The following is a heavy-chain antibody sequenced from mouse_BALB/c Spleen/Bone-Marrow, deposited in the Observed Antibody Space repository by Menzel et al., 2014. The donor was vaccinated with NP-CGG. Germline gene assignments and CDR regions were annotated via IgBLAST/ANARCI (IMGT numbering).Heavy chain of an antibody. V-gene: IGHV5-9-3*01. Sequence: EVHLVESGGGLVKPGGSLKLSCVASGFTFSSYAMSWVRQTPEKRLEWVATISSGGSYTYYADSGKGRLTISRDNAKNTLYLQMSSLRSEDTAMYYCARSLYDYDAMDYWGQGTSVTVSS. J-gene: IGHJ4*01. CDR1: GFTFSSYA. CDR2: ISSGGSYT. CDR3: ARSLYDYDAMDY. D-gene: IGHD1-1*01.